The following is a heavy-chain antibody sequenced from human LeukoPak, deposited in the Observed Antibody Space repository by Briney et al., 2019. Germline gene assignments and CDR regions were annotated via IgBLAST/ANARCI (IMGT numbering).Heavy chain of an antibody. CDR1: GLTFSSYA. J-gene: IGHJ4*02. Sequence: PGGSLRLSCAASGLTFSSYAMHWVRQAPGKGLEWVAVISYDGSNKYYADSVKGRFTISRDNSKNTLYLQMNSLRAEDTAVYYCAREACPYRLCYYDSSGYSLNYYFDYWGQGTLVTVSS. D-gene: IGHD3-22*01. CDR3: AREACPYRLCYYDSSGYSLNYYFDY. CDR2: ISYDGSNK. V-gene: IGHV3-30-3*01.